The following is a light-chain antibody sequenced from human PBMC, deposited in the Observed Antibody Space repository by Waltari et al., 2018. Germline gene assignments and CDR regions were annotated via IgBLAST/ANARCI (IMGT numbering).Light chain of an antibody. CDR3: QEYGRS. J-gene: IGKJ5*01. V-gene: IGKV3-20*01. CDR2: GAS. Sequence: EIVLTQSPGTLSLSPGETATLSCRASQLLSYRYLAWYQQKPGQAPRLIIYGASNRTTGIPDRFGGSGSGSGTDFTLTISSLEPEDFAVYYCQEYGRSFGQGTRLEIK. CDR1: QLLSYRY.